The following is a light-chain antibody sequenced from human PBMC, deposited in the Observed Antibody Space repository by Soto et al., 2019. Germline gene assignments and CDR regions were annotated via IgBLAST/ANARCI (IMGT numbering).Light chain of an antibody. CDR1: QSVSSSY. Sequence: SSGTLSLSAGERATLSCRASQSVSSSYLAWYQQNPGQAPRLLIYGTSSRATGIPDRFSGSGSGTDFTLTISRLEPEDFAMYYCQQYGSSPPTFGQGTKV. V-gene: IGKV3-20*01. J-gene: IGKJ1*01. CDR2: GTS. CDR3: QQYGSSPPT.